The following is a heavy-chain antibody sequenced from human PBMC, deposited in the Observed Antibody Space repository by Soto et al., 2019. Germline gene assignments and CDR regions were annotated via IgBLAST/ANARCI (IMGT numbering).Heavy chain of an antibody. V-gene: IGHV4-39*01. CDR2: LSYSGST. J-gene: IGHJ5*02. CDR1: GGSISISNYY. CDR3: ARRMLGYSTGFSWFDP. D-gene: IGHD2-8*02. Sequence: SETLSLTCTFSGGSISISNYYWGWIRQPPGKGLEWIGSLSYSGSTYYNPSLKSRVTISVDTSESQLSLRLNSVTAADTAVYYCARRMLGYSTGFSWFDPWGQGILVTVSS.